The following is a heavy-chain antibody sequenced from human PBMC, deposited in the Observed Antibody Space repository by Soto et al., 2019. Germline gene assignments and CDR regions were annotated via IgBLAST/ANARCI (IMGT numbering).Heavy chain of an antibody. CDR1: GGSITSGAYY. CDR2: IYYSGST. Sequence: QVQLQESGPGLVKPSQTLSLTCTVSGGSITSGAYYWSWIRQPPGKGLEWIGSIYYSGSTYYNPSLKSRVTISVDTSKDQFSLKLNSVTAADTAVYYWASRQSSPSFDYWGQGTLVTVSS. CDR3: ASRQSSPSFDY. J-gene: IGHJ4*02. V-gene: IGHV4-30-4*01. D-gene: IGHD6-13*01.